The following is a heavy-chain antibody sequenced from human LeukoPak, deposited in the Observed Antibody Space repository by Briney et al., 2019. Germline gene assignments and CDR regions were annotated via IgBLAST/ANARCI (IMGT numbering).Heavy chain of an antibody. CDR3: ARATSTPLLWFGPKYYYYMDV. V-gene: IGHV1-8*01. CDR1: GYTFTSYD. J-gene: IGHJ6*03. D-gene: IGHD3-10*01. CDR2: MNPNSGNT. Sequence: GASVKVSCKASGYTFTSYDINWVRQATGQGLEWMGWMNPNSGNTGYAQKFQGRVTMTRNTSISTAYMELSSLRSEDTAVYYCARATSTPLLWFGPKYYYYMDVWGKGTTVTISS.